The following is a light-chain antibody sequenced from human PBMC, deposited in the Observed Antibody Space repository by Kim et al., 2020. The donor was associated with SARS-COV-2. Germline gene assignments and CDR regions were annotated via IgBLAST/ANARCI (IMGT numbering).Light chain of an antibody. CDR1: QSISSW. J-gene: IGKJ1*01. V-gene: IGKV1-5*03. CDR2: KAS. Sequence: ASLGARVTITCRASQSISSWLAWYQQKPGKAPKLLIYKASSLESGVPSRFSGSGSGTEFTLTISSLQPDDFATYYCQQYNSYSWTFGQGTKVDIK. CDR3: QQYNSYSWT.